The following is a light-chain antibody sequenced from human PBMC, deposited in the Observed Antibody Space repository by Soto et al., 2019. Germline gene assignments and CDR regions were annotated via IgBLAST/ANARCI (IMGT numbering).Light chain of an antibody. CDR2: DAF. CDR1: ESVNRY. V-gene: IGKV3-11*01. CDR3: QQRSNWRPWT. Sequence: IVLTLSPATLSLSPGERSTLSCIASESVNRYLAWYQHRPGQAPRLLIYDAFNRATGVPARFTGSGSGTDFTLTISSLEPEDSAVYYCQQRSNWRPWTFGQGTKVDIK. J-gene: IGKJ1*01.